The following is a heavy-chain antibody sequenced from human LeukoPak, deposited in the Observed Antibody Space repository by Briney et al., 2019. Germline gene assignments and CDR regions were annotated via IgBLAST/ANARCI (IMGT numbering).Heavy chain of an antibody. CDR2: IYYSGST. D-gene: IGHD1-26*01. J-gene: IGHJ4*02. CDR1: GGSISSYY. CDR3: ARVRVGFDY. Sequence: SETLSLTCTVSGGSISSYYWSWIRLPPGKGLEWIGYIYYSGSTNYNPSLKSRVTISVDTSKNQFSLKLSSVTAADTAVYYCARVRVGFDYWGQGTLVTVSS. V-gene: IGHV4-59*01.